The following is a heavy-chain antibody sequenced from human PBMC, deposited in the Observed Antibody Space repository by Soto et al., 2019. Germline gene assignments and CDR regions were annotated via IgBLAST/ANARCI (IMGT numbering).Heavy chain of an antibody. D-gene: IGHD2-15*01. CDR3: ASRGGYCSGGSCSYGMDV. CDR1: GGTFSSYA. J-gene: IGHJ6*02. Sequence: SVKVSCKASGGTFSSYAISWVRQAPGQGLEWMGGIIPIFGTANYAQKFQGRVTITADESTSTAYMELSSLRSEDTAVYYCASRGGYCSGGSCSYGMDVWGQGTTVTVSS. V-gene: IGHV1-69*13. CDR2: IIPIFGTA.